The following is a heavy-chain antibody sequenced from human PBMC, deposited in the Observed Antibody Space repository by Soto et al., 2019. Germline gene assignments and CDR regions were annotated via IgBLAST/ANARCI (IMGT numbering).Heavy chain of an antibody. CDR3: ARKSGGTAFDI. V-gene: IGHV4-31*03. Sequence: PSETLSLTCTVSGGSISGGLYYWSWIRQHPGKGLEWIAYIYYSGSIYYNPSLKSRLTISRDTSKNQFSLKLSSVTAADTAVYYCARKSGGTAFDIWGQGTMVTVSS. CDR1: GGSISGGLYY. D-gene: IGHD1-1*01. CDR2: IYYSGSI. J-gene: IGHJ3*02.